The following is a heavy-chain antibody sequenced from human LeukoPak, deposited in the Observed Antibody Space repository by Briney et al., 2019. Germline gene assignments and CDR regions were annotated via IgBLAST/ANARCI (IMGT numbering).Heavy chain of an antibody. V-gene: IGHV4-34*01. D-gene: IGHD3-22*01. J-gene: IGHJ3*02. Sequence: SETLSLTCAVYGGSFSGYYWSWIRQPPGKGLEWIGEINHSGSTNYNPSLKSRVTISVDTSKNQFSLKLSSVTAADTAVYYCARHSYDSSGFSFKNAFDIWGQGTMVTVSS. CDR3: ARHSYDSSGFSFKNAFDI. CDR2: INHSGST. CDR1: GGSFSGYY.